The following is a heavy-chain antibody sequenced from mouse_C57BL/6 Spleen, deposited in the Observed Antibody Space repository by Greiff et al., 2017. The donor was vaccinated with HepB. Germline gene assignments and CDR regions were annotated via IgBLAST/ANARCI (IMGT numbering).Heavy chain of an antibody. CDR2: IDPNSGGT. Sequence: VKQRPGRGLEWIGRIDPNSGGTKYNEKFKSKATLTVDKPSSTAYMQLSSLTSEDSAVYYCARDFSFAYWGQGTLVTVSA. V-gene: IGHV1-72*01. J-gene: IGHJ3*01. CDR3: ARDFSFAY.